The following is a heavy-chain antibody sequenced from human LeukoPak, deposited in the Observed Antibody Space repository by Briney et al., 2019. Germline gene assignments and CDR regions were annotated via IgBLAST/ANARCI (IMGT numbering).Heavy chain of an antibody. D-gene: IGHD6-13*01. Sequence: GGSLRLSCAASGFTFSSYAMSWVRQAPGKGLEWVSAISGSGSGTYYADSVKGRFTISRDNSKNTLYLQMNSLRAEDTAVYYCAQDPPAATVVDYSGQGTLVTVSS. V-gene: IGHV3-23*01. CDR3: AQDPPAATVVDY. J-gene: IGHJ4*02. CDR1: GFTFSSYA. CDR2: ISGSGSGT.